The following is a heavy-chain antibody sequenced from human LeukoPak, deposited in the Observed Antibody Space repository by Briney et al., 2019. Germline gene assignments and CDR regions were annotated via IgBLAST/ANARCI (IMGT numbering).Heavy chain of an antibody. Sequence: GGSLRLSCAASGFTFSSYAMSWVRQAPGKGLEWVSTFSDSGGSTYYADSVKGRFTISRDNSKNTLYLQMSSLRADDTAVYYCARSGYNRFDYWGQGTLVTVSS. D-gene: IGHD5-24*01. CDR1: GFTFSSYA. V-gene: IGHV3-23*01. CDR3: ARSGYNRFDY. CDR2: FSDSGGST. J-gene: IGHJ4*02.